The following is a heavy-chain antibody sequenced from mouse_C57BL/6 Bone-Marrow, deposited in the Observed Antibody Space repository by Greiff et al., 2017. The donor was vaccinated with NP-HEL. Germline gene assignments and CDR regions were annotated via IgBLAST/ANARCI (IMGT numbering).Heavy chain of an antibody. D-gene: IGHD2-12*01. CDR2: IRSKSSNYAT. Sequence: EVQGVESGGGLVQPKGSLKLSCAASGFTFNTYAMHWVRQAPGKGLEWVARIRSKSSNYATYYADSGKDRFTISRDDSQSMLYLQMNNLKTEDTAMYYCVSSYYSFSWFAYWGQGTLVTVSA. CDR1: GFTFNTYA. CDR3: VSSYYSFSWFAY. V-gene: IGHV10-3*01. J-gene: IGHJ3*01.